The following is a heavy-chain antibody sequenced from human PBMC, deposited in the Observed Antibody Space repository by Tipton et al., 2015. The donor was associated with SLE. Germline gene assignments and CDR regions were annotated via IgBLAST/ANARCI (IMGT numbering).Heavy chain of an antibody. CDR3: VSGGPVDGTIGTFGN. J-gene: IGHJ4*02. Sequence: QSGPEVKKPGASVKVSCKASGYTFTGYYMHWVRQAPGQGLEWMGWINSNSGDTNYAQKFQGRVTMTRDTSISTVYMELSSLRSDDTAVYYCVSGGPVDGTIGTFGNGGQGTLVTVSS. CDR2: INSNSGDT. CDR1: GYTFTGYY. V-gene: IGHV1-2*02. D-gene: IGHD6-19*01.